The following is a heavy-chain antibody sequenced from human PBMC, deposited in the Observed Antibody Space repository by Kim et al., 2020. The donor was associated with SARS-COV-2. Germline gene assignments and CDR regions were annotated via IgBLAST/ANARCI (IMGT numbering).Heavy chain of an antibody. CDR2: IYYSGST. D-gene: IGHD1-1*01. CDR3: ARDSPRGTTLGLAWYYHGMDV. Sequence: SETLSLTCTVSGGSISSYYWSWIRQPPGKGLEWIGYIYYSGSTNYNPSLKSRVTISVDTSKNQFSLKLSSVTAADTAVYYCARDSPRGTTLGLAWYYHGMDVWGQGTTVTVSS. CDR1: GGSISSYY. V-gene: IGHV4-59*01. J-gene: IGHJ6*02.